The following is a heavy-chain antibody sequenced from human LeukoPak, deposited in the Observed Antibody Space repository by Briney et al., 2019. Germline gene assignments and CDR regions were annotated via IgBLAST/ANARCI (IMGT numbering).Heavy chain of an antibody. CDR3: ARTLNRLRGFDP. J-gene: IGHJ5*02. CDR1: SWTFISSW. V-gene: IGHV5-51*01. Sequence: GESLQISCKDSSWTFISSWVGWVRQIPGKGLEWMGIIFPGDSETRYSPTFQGQVTISADKSTNTVYLQWGSLKASDTAIYYCARTLNRLRGFDPWGQGTLVTVHS. CDR2: IFPGDSET.